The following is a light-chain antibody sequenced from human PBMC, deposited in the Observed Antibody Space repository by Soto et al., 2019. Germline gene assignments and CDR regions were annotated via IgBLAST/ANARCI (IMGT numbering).Light chain of an antibody. CDR2: RNN. CDR1: SSNIGSNT. V-gene: IGLV1-47*01. J-gene: IGLJ1*01. Sequence: QSVLTQPRSASGTPGQRVTISCSGSSSNIGSNTVYWYQQLPGTAPKLLIYRNNQRPSGVPDRFSGSKSGTSASLAISGLRSEDEADYYCAAWDDSLSALYVFGTGTKLTVL. CDR3: AAWDDSLSALYV.